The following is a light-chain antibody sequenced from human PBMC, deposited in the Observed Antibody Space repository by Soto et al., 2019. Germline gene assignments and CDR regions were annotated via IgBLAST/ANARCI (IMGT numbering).Light chain of an antibody. V-gene: IGKV1-5*01. J-gene: IGKJ1*01. CDR2: AAS. CDR1: QSISYW. CDR3: QQYNSFSKT. Sequence: DIQMTQSPSTLSASVGDRVTITCRASQSISYWLAWYQQKPGKAPNLLIYAASTLETGVPSRFSGSGYGTEFTLTIASLQPDDSASYYCQQYNSFSKTFGRGTKVDI.